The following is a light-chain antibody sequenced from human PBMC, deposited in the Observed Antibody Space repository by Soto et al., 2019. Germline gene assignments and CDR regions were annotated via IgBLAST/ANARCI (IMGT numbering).Light chain of an antibody. CDR3: QQRSNWPWT. CDR2: DAS. J-gene: IGKJ1*01. CDR1: QSVSSY. V-gene: IGKV3-11*01. Sequence: ETVLTQSPATLSLSPGERATLSCRASQSVSSYLAWYQQKPGQAPRLLIYDASNRATGIPARFSGSGSGTDFTLTISSLEPEDCAVYYCQQRSNWPWTFGQGTKVEIK.